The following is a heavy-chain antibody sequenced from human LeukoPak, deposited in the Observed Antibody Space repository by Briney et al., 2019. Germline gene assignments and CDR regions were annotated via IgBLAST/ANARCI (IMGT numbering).Heavy chain of an antibody. V-gene: IGHV4-4*07. D-gene: IGHD6-19*01. CDR1: GGSISSYY. CDR3: ARVNSSGWYVXXXDP. CDR2: IYTSGST. J-gene: IGHJ5*02. Sequence: SETLSLTCTVSGGSISSYYWSWIRQPAGKGLEWIGRIYTSGSTNYNPSLKSRVTMPVDTSKNQFSLKLSSVTAADTAVYYCARVNSSGWYVXXXDPXXXXXXVTV.